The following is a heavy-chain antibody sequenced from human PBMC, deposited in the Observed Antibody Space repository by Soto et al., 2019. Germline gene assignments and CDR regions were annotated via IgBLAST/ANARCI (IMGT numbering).Heavy chain of an antibody. V-gene: IGHV6-1*01. D-gene: IGHD6-19*01. Sequence: SQTLSLTCVIPGDSVSSNSAAWNWFRQSTSRGLEWLGRTYYRSKWYVDYAVSLKSRISINPDTSKNQFSLQLNSVTPDDTAIYHCTRALSGSGPDSWGQGTLVTVSS. CDR2: TYYRSKWYV. J-gene: IGHJ4*02. CDR3: TRALSGSGPDS. CDR1: GDSVSSNSAA.